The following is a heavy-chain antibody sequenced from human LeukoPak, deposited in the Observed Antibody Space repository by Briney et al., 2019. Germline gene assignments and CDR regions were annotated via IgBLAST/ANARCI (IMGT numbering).Heavy chain of an antibody. Sequence: GRSLRLSCAASGFTFDDYAIHWGRQAPGKGLEWVSGISWNSGSIGYADSVKGRFTISRDNAKNSLYLQMNSLRAEDTALYYCAKDRSGRSSYYYYMDVWGKGTTVTVSS. J-gene: IGHJ6*03. CDR1: GFTFDDYA. V-gene: IGHV3-9*01. D-gene: IGHD6-25*01. CDR2: ISWNSGSI. CDR3: AKDRSGRSSYYYYMDV.